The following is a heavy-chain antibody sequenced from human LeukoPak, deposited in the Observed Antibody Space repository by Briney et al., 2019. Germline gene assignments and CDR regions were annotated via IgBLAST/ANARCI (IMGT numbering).Heavy chain of an antibody. CDR2: IYYSGST. V-gene: IGHV4-30-4*08. Sequence: PSETLSLTCTVSGGSISSGDYYWSWIRQPPGKGLEWIGYIYYSGSTYYNPSLKSRVTISVNTSKNQFSLKLSSVTAADTAVYYCARHMTTGDYMDVWGKGTTVTVSS. CDR1: GGSISSGDYY. J-gene: IGHJ6*03. D-gene: IGHD4-11*01. CDR3: ARHMTTGDYMDV.